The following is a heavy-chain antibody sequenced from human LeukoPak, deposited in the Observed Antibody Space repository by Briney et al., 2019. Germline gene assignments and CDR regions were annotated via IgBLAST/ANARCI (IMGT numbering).Heavy chain of an antibody. CDR2: IDPESGYT. CDR3: TRKLRLDEH. V-gene: IGHV1-8*01. CDR1: GYTFITSD. J-gene: IGHJ4*02. D-gene: IGHD1-7*01. Sequence: EASVKVCCKASGYTFITSDINWVRQASGQGLEWMGYIDPESGYTTYAQKFQGRVTMTRDTSTSTAYMELSSLTPDDTAIYYCTRKLRLDEHWGQGTLVAVSS.